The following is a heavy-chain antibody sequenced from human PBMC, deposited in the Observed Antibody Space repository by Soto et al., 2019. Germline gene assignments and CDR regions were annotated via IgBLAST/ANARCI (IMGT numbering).Heavy chain of an antibody. CDR3: ARDGGPGRSHRRLGFDY. Sequence: PPILKQSQTLSLTCAISGDSVSSNSAAWNWIRQSPSRGLEWLGRTYYRSKWYNDYAVSVKSRITINPDTSKNQFSLQLNSVTPEDTAVYYCARDGGPGRSHRRLGFDYWGQGTLVTVSS. J-gene: IGHJ4*02. V-gene: IGHV6-1*01. CDR1: GDSVSSNSAA. D-gene: IGHD5-12*01. CDR2: TYYRSKWYN.